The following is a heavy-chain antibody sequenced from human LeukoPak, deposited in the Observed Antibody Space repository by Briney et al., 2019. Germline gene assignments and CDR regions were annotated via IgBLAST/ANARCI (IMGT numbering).Heavy chain of an antibody. CDR2: IYYSGTT. CDR3: ASHHIDTSEEYFQH. J-gene: IGHJ1*01. Sequence: PSQTRSLTSTVSAGSFTIYFWSWIRQPPEKRLEWIGYIYYSGTTNYNPSLKSRVTISVDTSKTQFSLKLISVTAADTAVYYCASHHIDTSEEYFQHWGQGTLVTVSS. D-gene: IGHD5-12*01. CDR1: AGSFTIYF. V-gene: IGHV4-59*08.